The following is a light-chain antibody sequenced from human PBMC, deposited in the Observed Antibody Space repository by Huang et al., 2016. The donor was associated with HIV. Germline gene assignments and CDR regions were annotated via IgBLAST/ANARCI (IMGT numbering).Light chain of an antibody. CDR3: QQYGSTIT. J-gene: IGKJ5*01. Sequence: DIVLRQSPGTLSLSPGERATLSCRVSKSIRTTYLAWYQQKLGQAPRLLIYGASSRATGVPDRFSGSGSGTDFILTISSLEPEDFAIYYCQQYGSTITFGQGTRLETK. V-gene: IGKV3-20*01. CDR1: KSIRTTY. CDR2: GAS.